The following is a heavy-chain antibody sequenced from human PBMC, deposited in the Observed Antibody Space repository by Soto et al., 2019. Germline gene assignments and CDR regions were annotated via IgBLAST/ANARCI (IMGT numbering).Heavy chain of an antibody. V-gene: IGHV1-69*08. Sequence: QVQLVQSGAEVKKPGSSVKVSCKAAGGTFSSYPISWVRQAPGQGLEWMGRIIPIFGRTNYAQKFQVRVTITANKSTSTAYMELNSLRSEDTAVYYCARDRSLLGSGSLDYWGQGTLVTVSS. CDR1: GGTFSSYP. J-gene: IGHJ4*02. CDR3: ARDRSLLGSGSLDY. CDR2: IIPIFGRT. D-gene: IGHD1-26*01.